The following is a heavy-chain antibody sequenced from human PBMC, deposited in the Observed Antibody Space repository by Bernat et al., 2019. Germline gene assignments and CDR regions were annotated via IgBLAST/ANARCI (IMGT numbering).Heavy chain of an antibody. V-gene: IGHV4-34*01. CDR1: GGSFSGYY. D-gene: IGHD5-18*01. J-gene: IGHJ5*02. CDR3: ARGRHLLQLFFFIGAGTAKLAFDP. Sequence: QVQLQQWGAGLLKPSETLSLTCAVYGGSFSGYYWSWIRQPPGKGLEWIGEINHSGSTNYNPSLKSRVTISVDTSKNQFSLKLRSVTAADTAGYYCARGRHLLQLFFFIGAGTAKLAFDPWGQGTLVTVSS. CDR2: INHSGST.